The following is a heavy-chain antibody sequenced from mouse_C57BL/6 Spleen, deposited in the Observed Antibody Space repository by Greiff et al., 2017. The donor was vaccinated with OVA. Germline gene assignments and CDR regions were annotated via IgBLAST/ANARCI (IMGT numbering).Heavy chain of an antibody. CDR1: GYTFTDYE. J-gene: IGHJ2*01. D-gene: IGHD3-3*01. CDR3: TREDNGNLYFDY. V-gene: IGHV1-15*01. CDR2: IDPETGGT. Sequence: QVQLQQSGAELVRPGASVTLSCKASGYTFTDYEMHWVKQTPVHGLEWIGAIDPETGGTAYNQKFKGKAILTADKSSSTAYMELSSLTSEDSAIYYCTREDNGNLYFDYWGQGTTLTVSS.